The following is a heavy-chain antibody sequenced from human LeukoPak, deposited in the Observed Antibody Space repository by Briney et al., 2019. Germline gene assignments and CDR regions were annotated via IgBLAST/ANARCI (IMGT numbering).Heavy chain of an antibody. CDR2: IRSDGNDK. CDR3: AKDTPGFGGDDFVH. V-gene: IGHV3-30*02. D-gene: IGHD3-10*01. J-gene: IGHJ4*02. Sequence: PGGSLRLSCAASGFTFRTYAMHWVRQAPDKGLEWVSFIRSDGNDKIYADSVKGRFTISRDNSKDTLYLQMNSLRTEDTAVYYCAKDTPGFGGDDFVHWGQGTLVTVSS. CDR1: GFTFRTYA.